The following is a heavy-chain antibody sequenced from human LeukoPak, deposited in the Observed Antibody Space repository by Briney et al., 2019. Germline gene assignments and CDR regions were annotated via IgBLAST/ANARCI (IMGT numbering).Heavy chain of an antibody. J-gene: IGHJ4*02. CDR1: GFTFSSYA. CDR3: ARDLRQGDYSLGY. CDR2: ISGSGGST. V-gene: IGHV3-23*01. D-gene: IGHD1-26*01. Sequence: GGSLRLSCAASGFTFSSYAMSWVRQAPGKGLEWVSAISGSGGSTYYADSVKGRFTISRDNSKNTLYLQMNSLRAEDTAVYYCARDLRQGDYSLGYWGQGTLVTVSS.